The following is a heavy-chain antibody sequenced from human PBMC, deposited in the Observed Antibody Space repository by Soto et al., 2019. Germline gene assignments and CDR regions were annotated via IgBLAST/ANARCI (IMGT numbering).Heavy chain of an antibody. V-gene: IGHV4-59*08. Sequence: SETLSLTCTVSGGSISSYYWSWIRQPPGKGLEWIGYIYYSGSTNYNPSLKSRVTISVDTSKNQFSLKLSSVTAADTAVYYCARQYYDILTGYPDAFDIWGQGTMVTVSS. J-gene: IGHJ3*02. CDR3: ARQYYDILTGYPDAFDI. D-gene: IGHD3-9*01. CDR1: GGSISSYY. CDR2: IYYSGST.